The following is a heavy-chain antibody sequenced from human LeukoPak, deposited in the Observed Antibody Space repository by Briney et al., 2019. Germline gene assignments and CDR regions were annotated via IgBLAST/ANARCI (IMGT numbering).Heavy chain of an antibody. CDR1: GFTFSSYE. D-gene: IGHD3-3*01. V-gene: IGHV3-48*03. J-gene: IGHJ6*02. CDR3: AWSGYYNRILYYYYGMDV. Sequence: GGSLRLSCAASGFTFSSYEMNWVRQAPGKGLEWVSYISSSGSTIYYADSVKGRFTISRDNAKNSLYLQMNSLRAEDTAVYYCAWSGYYNRILYYYYGMDVWGQGTTVTVSS. CDR2: ISSSGSTI.